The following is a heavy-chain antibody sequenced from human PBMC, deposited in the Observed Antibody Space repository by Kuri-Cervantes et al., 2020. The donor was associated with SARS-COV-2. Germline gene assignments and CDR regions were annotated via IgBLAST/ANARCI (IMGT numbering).Heavy chain of an antibody. Sequence: GGSLRLSCAASGFTFSNNWMSWVRQAPGKGLEWVAHIKQDGGETDYVDSVKGRFSISRDDAKNSLFLQMNNLRAEDTAVYFCARDLGYCTNTNCYTRLASWGQGTLVTVSS. CDR3: ARDLGYCTNTNCYTRLAS. V-gene: IGHV3-7*03. CDR2: IKQDGGET. J-gene: IGHJ5*02. D-gene: IGHD2-2*02. CDR1: GFTFSNNW.